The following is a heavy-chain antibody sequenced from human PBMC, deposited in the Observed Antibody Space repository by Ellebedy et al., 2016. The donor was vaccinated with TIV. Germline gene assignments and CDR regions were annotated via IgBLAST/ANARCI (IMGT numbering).Heavy chain of an antibody. D-gene: IGHD2-2*01. V-gene: IGHV3-23*01. Sequence: GESLKISXAASGFTFSTYAMSWVRRAPGNGLEWVSVISGSGETTYYADSVKGRFTISRDNSKNTLYMQMNSLRADDTAVYYCAKHDYCSITACPFDYWGQGTLVPVSS. CDR1: GFTFSTYA. CDR3: AKHDYCSITACPFDY. CDR2: ISGSGETT. J-gene: IGHJ4*02.